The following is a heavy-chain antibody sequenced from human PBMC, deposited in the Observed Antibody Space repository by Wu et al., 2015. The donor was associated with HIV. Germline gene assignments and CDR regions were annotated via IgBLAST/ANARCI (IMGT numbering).Heavy chain of an antibody. Sequence: QVQLVQSGAEVKKPGSSVKVSCKASGGTFSTDAINWVRQAPGQGLEWMGGILPTFGTADYAQKFRDRVTITADISTSTAYMELSSLRSEDTALYYCATSGGYRFRVNYYYYYMDVWGRWTTVTVSS. V-gene: IGHV1-69*14. J-gene: IGHJ6*03. CDR3: ATSGGYRFRVNYYYYYMDV. CDR2: ILPTFGTA. CDR1: GGTFSTDA. D-gene: IGHD5-18*01.